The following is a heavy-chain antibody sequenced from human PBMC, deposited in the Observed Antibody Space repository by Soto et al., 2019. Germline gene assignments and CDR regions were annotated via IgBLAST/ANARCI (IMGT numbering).Heavy chain of an antibody. Sequence: PSETLSLTCTVSGGSISDSYWSWIRQPPGKGLEWIGYIYHSGSTYYNPSLKSRVTISVDRSKNQFSLKLSSVTAADTAVYYCARGSRVNWFDPWGQGTLGTVSS. J-gene: IGHJ5*02. CDR1: GGSISDSY. CDR2: IYHSGST. V-gene: IGHV4-59*12. CDR3: ARGSRVNWFDP.